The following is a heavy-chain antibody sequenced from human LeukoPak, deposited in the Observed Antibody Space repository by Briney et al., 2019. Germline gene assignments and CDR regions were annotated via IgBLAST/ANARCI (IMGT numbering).Heavy chain of an antibody. Sequence: GGSLRLSCAASGFTFSSYSMTWVRQGPGKGLEWVAHIKDDGFEKNYVDSVKGRFTISRDNAENSLYLQMNSLRAEDTAVYYCARWTPGWDYWGQGTLVTVSS. D-gene: IGHD6-19*01. CDR3: ARWTPGWDY. J-gene: IGHJ4*02. CDR2: IKDDGFEK. V-gene: IGHV3-7*05. CDR1: GFTFSSYS.